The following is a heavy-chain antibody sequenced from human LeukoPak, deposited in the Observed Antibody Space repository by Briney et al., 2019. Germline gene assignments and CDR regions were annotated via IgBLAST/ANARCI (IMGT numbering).Heavy chain of an antibody. V-gene: IGHV1-8*01. CDR2: MNPNSGNT. CDR1: GYTFTSYD. D-gene: IGHD2-2*01. J-gene: IGHJ4*02. Sequence: ASVKVSCKASGYTFTSYDINWVRQATGQGLEWMGWMNPNSGNTGYAQKFQARVTITRNTSINTAYMELRSLRSADTAVYYCARGLRRLGYCSSTSCLRYYFDYWGQGTLVTVSS. CDR3: ARGLRRLGYCSSTSCLRYYFDY.